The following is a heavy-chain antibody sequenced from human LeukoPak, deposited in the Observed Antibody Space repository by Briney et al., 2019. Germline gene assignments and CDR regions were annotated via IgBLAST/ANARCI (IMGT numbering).Heavy chain of an antibody. V-gene: IGHV5-51*01. Sequence: GESLKISCAASGYTFLNYWIGWVRQMPGKGLEWMGNNFPDDSDATYSPSFQGQVTLSADKSISTAYLHWNSLKASDTASYYCARRVDWYFDLWGRGTLVTVSS. CDR3: ARRVDWYFDL. CDR2: NFPDDSDA. J-gene: IGHJ2*01. CDR1: GYTFLNYW.